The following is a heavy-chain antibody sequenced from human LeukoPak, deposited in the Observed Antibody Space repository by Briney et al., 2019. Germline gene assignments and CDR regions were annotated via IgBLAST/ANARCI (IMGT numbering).Heavy chain of an antibody. CDR1: GDSISNYY. V-gene: IGHV4-4*09. CDR2: IYTSGST. CDR3: ASSASGLGRTPYYYYYYMDV. Sequence: SETLSLTCAVSGDSISNYYWSWIRQPPGKGLEWIGYIYTSGSTNYNPSLKSRVTISVDTSKNQFSLKLYSVTAADTAVYYCASSASGLGRTPYYYYYYMDVWGKGTTVTVSS. D-gene: IGHD3-10*01. J-gene: IGHJ6*03.